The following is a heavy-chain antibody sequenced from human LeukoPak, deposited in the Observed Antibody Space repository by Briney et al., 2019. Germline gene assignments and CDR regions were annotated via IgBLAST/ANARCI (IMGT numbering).Heavy chain of an antibody. CDR1: GASFSSGDQY. CDR3: SRGLDSRKLGY. D-gene: IGHD3-22*01. J-gene: IGHJ4*02. V-gene: IGHV4-31*03. Sequence: PSQTLSLTCTVSGASFSSGDQYWNWIRQSPGKGLEWIGSIHPSGRLYDNPSLESRVTISIDTPKTQFPLNLNSVTAADTAVYFCSRGLDSRKLGYWGQGTLVTVSS. CDR2: IHPSGRL.